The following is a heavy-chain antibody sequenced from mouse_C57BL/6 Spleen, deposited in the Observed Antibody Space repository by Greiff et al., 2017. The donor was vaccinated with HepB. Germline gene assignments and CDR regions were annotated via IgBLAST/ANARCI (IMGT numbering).Heavy chain of an antibody. CDR2: ITPNNGGT. V-gene: IGHV1-26*01. Sequence: EVQLQPSAPELVKPGASVKISCKSSGYTFTDYYMNWVKQSHGKSLECIGDITPNNGGTSYNQKFKGKATLTVDKSSSTAYMELRSLTSEDSAVYYCARKEDDYSNSNRFDYWGQGTTLTVSS. J-gene: IGHJ2*01. CDR3: ARKEDDYSNSNRFDY. CDR1: GYTFTDYY. D-gene: IGHD2-4*01.